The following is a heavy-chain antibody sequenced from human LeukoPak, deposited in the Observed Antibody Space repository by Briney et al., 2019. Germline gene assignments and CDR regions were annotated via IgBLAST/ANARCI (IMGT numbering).Heavy chain of an antibody. D-gene: IGHD2-2*01. CDR2: IIPILGIA. Sequence: SVKVSCKASGGTFSSYTISRVRQAPGQGLEWMGRIIPILGIANYAQKFQGRVTITADKSTSTAYMELSSLRSEDTAVYYCARGKYCSSTSCRYIDAFDIWGQGTMVTVSS. J-gene: IGHJ3*02. CDR3: ARGKYCSSTSCRYIDAFDI. V-gene: IGHV1-69*02. CDR1: GGTFSSYT.